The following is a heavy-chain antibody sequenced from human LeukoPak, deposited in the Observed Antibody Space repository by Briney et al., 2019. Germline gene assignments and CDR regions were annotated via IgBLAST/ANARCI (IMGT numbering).Heavy chain of an antibody. CDR3: ARYCSGGSWDNWFDP. CDR1: GGSFSGYY. D-gene: IGHD2-15*01. Sequence: SETLSLTCAVYGGSFSGYYWSWIRQPPGKGLEWIGEINHSGSTNYNPSLKSRVTISVDTSKNQFSLKLSSVTAADTAVYYCARYCSGGSWDNWFDPWGQGTLVTVSS. CDR2: INHSGST. V-gene: IGHV4-34*01. J-gene: IGHJ5*02.